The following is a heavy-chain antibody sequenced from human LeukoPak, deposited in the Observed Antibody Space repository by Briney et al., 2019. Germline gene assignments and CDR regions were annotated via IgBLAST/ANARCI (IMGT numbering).Heavy chain of an antibody. CDR2: IIPILGIA. J-gene: IGHJ4*02. CDR3: AREDYYDSSGYYGTFDY. V-gene: IGHV1-69*04. D-gene: IGHD3-22*01. Sequence: ASVKFSCKASGGTFSSYAISSVGQAPGQGLEWMGRIIPILGIANYAQKFQGRVTITADKSTSTAYMELSSLRSEDTAVYYCAREDYYDSSGYYGTFDYWGQGTLVTVSS. CDR1: GGTFSSYA.